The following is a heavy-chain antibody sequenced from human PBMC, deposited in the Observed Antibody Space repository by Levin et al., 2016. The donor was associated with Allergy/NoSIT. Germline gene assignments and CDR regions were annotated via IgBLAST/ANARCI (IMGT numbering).Heavy chain of an antibody. V-gene: IGHV3-7*03. CDR3: AIETVDY. CDR2: MNQDGSAK. Sequence: WIRQPPGKGLEWVAHMNQDGSAKYYVDSVKGRFTISRDNGINSLYLQMNSLRAEDTAVYYCAIETVDYWGQGTLVTVSS. D-gene: IGHD1-1*01. J-gene: IGHJ4*02.